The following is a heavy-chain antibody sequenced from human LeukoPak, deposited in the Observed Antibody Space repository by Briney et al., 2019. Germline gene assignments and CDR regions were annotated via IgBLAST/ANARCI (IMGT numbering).Heavy chain of an antibody. D-gene: IGHD2-21*01. Sequence: GGSLRLSCAASGFTFSSYGMHWVRQAPGKGLEWVAFIRYDGSNKYYADSVKGRFTISRDNSKNTLYLQMNSLRAEDTAVYYCARGCGGDCSDAFDIWGQGTMVTVSS. CDR2: IRYDGSNK. V-gene: IGHV3-30*02. CDR1: GFTFSSYG. CDR3: ARGCGGDCSDAFDI. J-gene: IGHJ3*02.